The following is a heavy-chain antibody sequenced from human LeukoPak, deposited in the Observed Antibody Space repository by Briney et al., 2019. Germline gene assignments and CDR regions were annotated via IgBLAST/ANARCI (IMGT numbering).Heavy chain of an antibody. V-gene: IGHV3-30*02. CDR3: APSTYSRWYSDY. D-gene: IGHD6-6*01. CDR2: IRYDGSNK. Sequence: GGSLRLSCAASGFTFSTYDMHWVRQAPGKGLEWVAFIRYDGSNKYYTDSVKGRFTISRDNSKNTLYLEMNSLRAEDTAVYYCAPSTYSRWYSDYWGQGALVTVSS. CDR1: GFTFSTYD. J-gene: IGHJ4*02.